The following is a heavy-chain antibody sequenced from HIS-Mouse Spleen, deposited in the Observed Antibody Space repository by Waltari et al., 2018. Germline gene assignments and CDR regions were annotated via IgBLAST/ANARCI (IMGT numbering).Heavy chain of an antibody. D-gene: IGHD6-6*01. Sequence: QVQLQESGPGLVKPSETLSLTCTVSGYSISSGYYWGWIRQPPGKGLEWIGSIYHSGRTSYNPSLKSRVTISVDTSKNQFSLKLSSVTAADTAVYYCARDPGYSSSSNAFDIWGQGTMVTVSS. CDR1: GYSISSGYY. CDR3: ARDPGYSSSSNAFDI. V-gene: IGHV4-38-2*02. J-gene: IGHJ3*02. CDR2: IYHSGRT.